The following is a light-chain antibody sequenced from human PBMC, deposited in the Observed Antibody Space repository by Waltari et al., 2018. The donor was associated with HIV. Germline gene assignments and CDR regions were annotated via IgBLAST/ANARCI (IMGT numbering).Light chain of an antibody. CDR3: QYYCRVPAEST. Sequence: EIVLTQSPATLSLSPGERATLSCGASQSISSSYLAWYQQKPGLATRRLIYDASRGVTGIPDRFSGSGSWTDFTLTISILEPEDFAVYYCQYYCRVPAESTFGQGTKLEI. CDR1: QSISSSY. CDR2: DAS. V-gene: IGKV3D-20*01. J-gene: IGKJ2*02.